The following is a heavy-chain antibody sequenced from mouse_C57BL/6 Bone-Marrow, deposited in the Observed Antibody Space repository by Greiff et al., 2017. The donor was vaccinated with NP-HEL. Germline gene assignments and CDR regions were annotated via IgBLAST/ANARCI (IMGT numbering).Heavy chain of an antibody. D-gene: IGHD2-2*01. J-gene: IGHJ3*01. V-gene: IGHV5-4*03. CDR1: GFTFSSYA. Sequence: EVKLVESGGGLVKPGGSLKLSCAASGFTFSSYAMSWVRQTPEKRLEWVATISDGGSYTYYPDNVKGRFTISRDNAKNNLYLQMSHLKSEDTAMYYCAREATMVTTDGFAYWGQGTLVTVSA. CDR3: AREATMVTTDGFAY. CDR2: ISDGGSYT.